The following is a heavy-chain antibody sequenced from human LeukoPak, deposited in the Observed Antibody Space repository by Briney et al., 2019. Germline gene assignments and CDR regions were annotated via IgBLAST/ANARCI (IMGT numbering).Heavy chain of an antibody. J-gene: IGHJ6*03. CDR2: INPNSGGT. Sequence: ASVKVSCKASGYTFTGYYMHWVRQAPGQGLEWMGWINPNSGGTNYAQKFQGRVTMTRDTSISTAYMELRRLRSDDTAVYYCARVAGRGWLRNNYYMDVWGKGTTVTVSS. CDR3: ARVAGRGWLRNNYYMDV. CDR1: GYTFTGYY. D-gene: IGHD6-19*01. V-gene: IGHV1-2*02.